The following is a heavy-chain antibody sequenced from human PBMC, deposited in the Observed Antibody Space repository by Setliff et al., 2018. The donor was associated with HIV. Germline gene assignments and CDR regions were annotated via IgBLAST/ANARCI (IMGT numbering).Heavy chain of an antibody. Sequence: SETLSLTCAVYGGSFSGYGWSWIRQPPGKGLEWIGEINHSGSTNYNPSLKSRVTISVDTSKNQFSLRLTSVTAADTAVYFCARLRITMIMMLNYFDYWGQGTLVTVSS. CDR1: GGSFSGYG. D-gene: IGHD3-22*01. CDR2: INHSGST. V-gene: IGHV4-34*01. J-gene: IGHJ4*02. CDR3: ARLRITMIMMLNYFDY.